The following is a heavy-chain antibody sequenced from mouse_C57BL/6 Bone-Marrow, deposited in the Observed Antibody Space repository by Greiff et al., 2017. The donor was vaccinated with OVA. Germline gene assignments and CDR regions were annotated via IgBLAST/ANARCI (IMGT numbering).Heavy chain of an antibody. CDR2: IYPGNSDT. J-gene: IGHJ2*01. CDR1: GYTFTSYW. CDR3: TRRAHYGSPGYFDY. Sequence: EVQLQQSGTVLARPGASVKMSCKTSGYTFTSYWMHWVKQRPGQGLEWIGAIYPGNSDTSYNQKFKGKAKLTAVTSASTAYMELSSLTNEDSAVYYCTRRAHYGSPGYFDYWGQGTTLTVSS. V-gene: IGHV1-5*01. D-gene: IGHD1-1*01.